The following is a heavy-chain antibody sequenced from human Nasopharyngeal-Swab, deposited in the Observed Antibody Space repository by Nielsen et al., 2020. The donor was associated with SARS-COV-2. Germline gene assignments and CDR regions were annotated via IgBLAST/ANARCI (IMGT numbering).Heavy chain of an antibody. D-gene: IGHD5-12*01. J-gene: IGHJ4*02. Sequence: GESLKISCATSGFTFSPYTMTWVRQAPGKGLQLISYITSGNSVQYADSVRGRFIISRDNAKNSLYLQMNSLTAEDTAVYYCARERGGGYGDYWGQGTLVTVSS. CDR1: GFTFSPYT. CDR2: ITSGNSV. CDR3: ARERGGGYGDY. V-gene: IGHV3-48*04.